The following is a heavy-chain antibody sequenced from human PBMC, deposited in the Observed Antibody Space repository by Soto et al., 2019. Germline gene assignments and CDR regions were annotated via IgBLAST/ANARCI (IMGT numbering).Heavy chain of an antibody. CDR3: ARGVIPRLLWFGELLYGMDV. CDR2: INHSGST. Sequence: PSETLSLTCAVYGGSFSGYYWSWIRQPPGKGLEWIGEINHSGSTNYNPSLKSRVTISVDTSKNQFSLKLSSVTAADTAVYYCARGVIPRLLWFGELLYGMDVWGQGTTVTVSS. J-gene: IGHJ6*02. V-gene: IGHV4-34*01. D-gene: IGHD3-10*01. CDR1: GGSFSGYY.